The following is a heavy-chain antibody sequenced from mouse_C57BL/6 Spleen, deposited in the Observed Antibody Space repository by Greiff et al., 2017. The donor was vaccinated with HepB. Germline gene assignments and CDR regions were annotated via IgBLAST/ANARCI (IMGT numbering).Heavy chain of an antibody. CDR2: ISSGGDYI. CDR1: GFTFSSYA. CDR3: TRGDTTADYYAMDY. V-gene: IGHV5-9-1*02. J-gene: IGHJ4*01. D-gene: IGHD1-2*01. Sequence: EVMLVESGEGLVKPGGSLKLSCAASGFTFSSYAMSWVRQTPEKRLEWVAYISSGGDYIYYADTVKGRFTISRDNARNTLYLQMSSLKSEDTAMYYCTRGDTTADYYAMDYWGQGTSVTVSS.